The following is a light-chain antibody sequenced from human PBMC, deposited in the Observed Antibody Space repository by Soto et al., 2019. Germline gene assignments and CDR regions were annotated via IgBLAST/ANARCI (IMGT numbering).Light chain of an antibody. CDR1: QSVTSSY. Sequence: TVLTQSPGTLSLSPGERATLSCRASQSVTSSYLAWYQQRPGQAPRLVMYGASIRTSGIPDRFSGSGSGTDFTLTISRLEPEDFAVYYCQQYVRSPWTFGQGTKVDIK. J-gene: IGKJ1*01. CDR3: QQYVRSPWT. CDR2: GAS. V-gene: IGKV3-20*01.